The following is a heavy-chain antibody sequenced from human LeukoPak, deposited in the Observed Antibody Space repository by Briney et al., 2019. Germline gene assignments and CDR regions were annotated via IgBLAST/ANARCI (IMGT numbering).Heavy chain of an antibody. Sequence: SVKVTCKASGGTFSSYGISWVRQAPGQGLEWMGGIIPIFGTANYAQKFQGRVTITADESTSTAYMELSSLRSEDTAVYYCARTGENPPAATLYGMDVWGQGTTVTVSS. CDR1: GGTFSSYG. V-gene: IGHV1-69*13. CDR2: IIPIFGTA. D-gene: IGHD2-15*01. J-gene: IGHJ6*02. CDR3: ARTGENPPAATLYGMDV.